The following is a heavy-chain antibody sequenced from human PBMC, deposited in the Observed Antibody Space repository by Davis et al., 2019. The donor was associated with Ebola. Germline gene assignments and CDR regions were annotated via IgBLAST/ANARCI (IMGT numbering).Heavy chain of an antibody. Sequence: SETLSLTCAVYGGSFSGYYWSWIRQPPGKGLEWIGEINHSGSTNYNPSLKSLVTISVDTSKNQFSLKRSSVTAADTAVYYFARGRGKWLRFYGMDVWGQGTTVTVSS. D-gene: IGHD5-12*01. J-gene: IGHJ6*02. CDR2: INHSGST. CDR3: ARGRGKWLRFYGMDV. V-gene: IGHV4-34*01. CDR1: GGSFSGYY.